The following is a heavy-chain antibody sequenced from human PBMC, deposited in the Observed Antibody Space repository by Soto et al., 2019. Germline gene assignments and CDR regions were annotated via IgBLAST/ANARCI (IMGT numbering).Heavy chain of an antibody. CDR3: IQGRCGGDCLRSYASHYYYGVDV. D-gene: IGHD2-21*02. CDR2: IYWDDDK. CDR1: GFSLSTGGVG. V-gene: IGHV2-5*02. Sequence: QITLKESGPTLVKPTQTLTLTCNFSGFSLSTGGVGVGWIRQPPGKALEWLALIYWDDDKRYTPSLRSRLTITNDTSKIQVVLTMTIMDPVDTATYYCIQGRCGGDCLRSYASHYYYGVDVWGQGTTFTGSS. J-gene: IGHJ6*02.